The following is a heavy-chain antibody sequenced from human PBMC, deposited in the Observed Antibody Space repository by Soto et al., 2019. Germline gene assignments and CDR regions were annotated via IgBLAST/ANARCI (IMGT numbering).Heavy chain of an antibody. D-gene: IGHD2-21*02. CDR3: AKDVVTTVLTQTARDI. J-gene: IGHJ2*01. Sequence: QVQLVESGGGVVQPGRSLRLSCAASGFTFSSYGMQWVRQAPGKGLEWVAVISYDGSNKYYEVSVKGLFTISRDKSKNPQYLQMHSLRAEHAAVYYGAKDVVTTVLTQTARDIWGRGTLVTVSS. CDR1: GFTFSSYG. CDR2: ISYDGSNK. V-gene: IGHV3-30*18.